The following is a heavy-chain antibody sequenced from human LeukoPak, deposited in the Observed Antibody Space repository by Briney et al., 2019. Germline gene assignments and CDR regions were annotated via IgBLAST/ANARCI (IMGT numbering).Heavy chain of an antibody. J-gene: IGHJ1*01. CDR2: INHSGST. Sequence: SETLSLTCAVYGGSFSGYYWSWIRQPPGNGLEWIGEINHSGSTNYNPSLKSRVTISVDTSKNQFSLKLSSVTAADTAVYYCATRYKAARGPVQHWGQGTLVTVSS. D-gene: IGHD6-6*01. CDR3: ATRYKAARGPVQH. V-gene: IGHV4-34*01. CDR1: GGSFSGYY.